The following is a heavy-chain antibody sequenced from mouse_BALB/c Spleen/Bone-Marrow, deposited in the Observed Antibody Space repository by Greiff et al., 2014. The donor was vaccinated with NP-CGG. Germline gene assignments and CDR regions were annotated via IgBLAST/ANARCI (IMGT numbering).Heavy chain of an antibody. D-gene: IGHD2-12*01. CDR1: GYTFAEYI. CDR3: ARHEDLDIRRRLGAMDY. CDR2: FFPGSGSI. J-gene: IGHJ4*01. Sequence: VQVVESGAELVKPGASVKLSCKASGYTFAEYIIHWIKQRSGQGLEWIGWFFPGSGSIKYNEKFKDKATLTADKSSSTVYTELSRLTSEDSAVYFCARHEDLDIRRRLGAMDYWGQGTSVTVSS. V-gene: IGHV1-62-2*01.